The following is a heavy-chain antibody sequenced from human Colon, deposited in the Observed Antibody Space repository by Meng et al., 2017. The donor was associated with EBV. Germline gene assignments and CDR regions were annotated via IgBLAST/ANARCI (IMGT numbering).Heavy chain of an antibody. Sequence: VPGVVFGRGSVQPWGALYLSCAASCFNFSNYWMHWVRQAPGKGLAWVSRIKNDGSFTAYADSVKGRFTISRDNAKNTLYLQMNSLRAEDTAVYYCAKSDYFDNWGQGTLVTVSS. J-gene: IGHJ4*02. CDR2: IKNDGSFT. V-gene: IGHV3-74*01. CDR1: CFNFSNYW. CDR3: AKSDYFDN.